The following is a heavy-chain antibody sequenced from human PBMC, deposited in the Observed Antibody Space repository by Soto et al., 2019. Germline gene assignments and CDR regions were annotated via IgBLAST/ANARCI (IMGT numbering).Heavy chain of an antibody. Sequence: ASVKVSCKASGGTFSSYAISWVRQAPGQGLEWMGGIIPIFGTANYAQKFQGRVTITADESTSTAYMELSSLRSEDTAVYYCARGVVVVVAATLSDYYYMDVWGKGTTVTVSS. CDR1: GGTFSSYA. V-gene: IGHV1-69*13. CDR2: IIPIFGTA. J-gene: IGHJ6*03. CDR3: ARGVVVVVAATLSDYYYMDV. D-gene: IGHD2-15*01.